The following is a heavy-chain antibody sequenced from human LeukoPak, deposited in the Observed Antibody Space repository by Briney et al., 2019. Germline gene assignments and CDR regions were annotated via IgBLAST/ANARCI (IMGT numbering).Heavy chain of an antibody. V-gene: IGHV4-59*13. CDR3: ARGFGAVNRGPSFDY. J-gene: IGHJ4*02. Sequence: SSETLSLTCTVSGGSITNYYWSWIRQPPGKGLEWIGSIHYSGSTNYNPSLKSRVTISVDMSRNQFSLKLTSMTAADTAVYYCARGFGAVNRGPSFDYWGQGTLVTVSS. D-gene: IGHD3-16*01. CDR2: IHYSGST. CDR1: GGSITNYY.